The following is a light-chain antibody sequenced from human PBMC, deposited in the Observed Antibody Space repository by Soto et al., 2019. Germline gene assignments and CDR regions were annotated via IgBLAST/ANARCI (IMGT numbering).Light chain of an antibody. Sequence: QSALTQPASVSGYPGQSITISCTGRSSDVGAYNYVSWFQQHPGKAPKFMIYEVSNRPSGVSNRFSGSKSGNTASLTVSGLQAEGEADYYCSSYTTSNTYVFGTGTKATVL. J-gene: IGLJ1*01. CDR2: EVS. CDR1: SSDVGAYNY. CDR3: SSYTTSNTYV. V-gene: IGLV2-14*01.